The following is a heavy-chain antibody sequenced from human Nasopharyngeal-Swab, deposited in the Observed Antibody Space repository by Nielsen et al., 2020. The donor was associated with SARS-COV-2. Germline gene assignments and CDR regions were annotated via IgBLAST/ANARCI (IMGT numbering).Heavy chain of an antibody. Sequence: SETLSLTCTVSGGSISSSSYYWGWIRQPPGKGLEWIGSIYYSGSTYYSPSLKSRVTISVDTSKNQFSLKLSSVTAADTAVYYCARRMSPAGTELRVWWYFDLWGRGTLVTVSS. V-gene: IGHV4-39*01. CDR2: IYYSGST. D-gene: IGHD6-13*01. J-gene: IGHJ2*01. CDR3: ARRMSPAGTELRVWWYFDL. CDR1: GGSISSSSYY.